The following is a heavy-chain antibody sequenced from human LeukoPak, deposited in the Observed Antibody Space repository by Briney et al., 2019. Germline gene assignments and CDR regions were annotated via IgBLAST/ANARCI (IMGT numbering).Heavy chain of an antibody. CDR1: GGSFSDYY. V-gene: IGHV4-34*01. CDR3: ARHTRPGHSGYENAFDI. D-gene: IGHD5-12*01. Sequence: PSETLSLTCAVYGGSFSDYYWSWIRQPPGKGLEWIGEINHSGTTVYSPSLKSRLTISLDTSKNQFSLRLSSVTAADTAVYYCARHTRPGHSGYENAFDIWGQGTMVTVSS. CDR2: INHSGTT. J-gene: IGHJ3*02.